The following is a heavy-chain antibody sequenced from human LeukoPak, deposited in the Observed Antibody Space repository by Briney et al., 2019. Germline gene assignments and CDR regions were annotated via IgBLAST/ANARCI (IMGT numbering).Heavy chain of an antibody. Sequence: PETLSLTRALSVGSIRSYYWCCVPDPPGKGLERRGHIYNSGRTNYNTSLPSRVALSVATSKNPFSLKLSSVTAADTAEYYGARCYSSGYSSGRYVDVWGKGPTVPVSS. CDR3: ARCYSSGYSSGRYVDV. D-gene: IGHD6-19*01. V-gene: IGHV4-59*01. J-gene: IGHJ6*03. CDR2: IYNSGRT. CDR1: VGSIRSYY.